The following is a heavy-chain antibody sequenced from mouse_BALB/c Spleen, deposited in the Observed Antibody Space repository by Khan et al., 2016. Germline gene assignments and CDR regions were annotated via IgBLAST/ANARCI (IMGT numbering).Heavy chain of an antibody. CDR2: IWPDGST. CDR1: GFSLTNSG. Sequence: QVQLKESGPGLVAPSQSLSITCTVSGFSLTNSGVHWIRQPPGKGLEWLGVIWPDGSTDSNSAHISRRSITKDNSQNQVFLIMISLQTENTAMYYCARDDQDYDAWFASWGQGTLVIVSA. CDR3: ARDDQDYDAWFAS. J-gene: IGHJ3*01. V-gene: IGHV2-9*02. D-gene: IGHD2-4*01.